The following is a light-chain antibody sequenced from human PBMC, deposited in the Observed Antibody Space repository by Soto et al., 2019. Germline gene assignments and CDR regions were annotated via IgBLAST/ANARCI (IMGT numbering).Light chain of an antibody. Sequence: TVVTQEPSLTVSPGGTVTLTCASGTGAVTSNYYPNWFQQKPGQAPRALIYSTSNKYSWTPARFSGSLLGGKAALTLSGVQPEDEAEYFCLLFYGGDQLVFGGGTKLTVL. CDR1: TGAVTSNYY. J-gene: IGLJ2*01. CDR2: STS. V-gene: IGLV7-43*01. CDR3: LLFYGGDQLV.